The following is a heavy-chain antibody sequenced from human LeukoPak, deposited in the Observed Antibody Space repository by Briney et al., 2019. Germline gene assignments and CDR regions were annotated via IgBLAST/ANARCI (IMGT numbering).Heavy chain of an antibody. CDR1: GYTFTSYG. J-gene: IGHJ3*02. CDR3: ARTDYYDPADAFGI. V-gene: IGHV1-18*01. CDR2: ISAYNGNT. D-gene: IGHD3-22*01. Sequence: ASVKVSCKASGYTFTSYGISWVRQAPGQGLEWMGWISAYNGNTNYAQKLQGRVTMTTDTSTSTAYMELRSLRSDDTAVYYCARTDYYDPADAFGIWGQGTMVTASS.